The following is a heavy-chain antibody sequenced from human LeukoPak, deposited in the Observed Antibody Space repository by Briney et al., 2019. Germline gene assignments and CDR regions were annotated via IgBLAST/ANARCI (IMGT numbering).Heavy chain of an antibody. Sequence: QPGGSLRLSCEASGFSFSAAWMTWVRQAPGKGLEWVATIENDGSDKYYVDSVKGRFTLSRDNAKNLVYLQMNSLRVEDTAVYYCVNLGYSDGGQGTLVTVSS. V-gene: IGHV3-7*01. D-gene: IGHD5-12*01. J-gene: IGHJ4*02. CDR1: GFSFSAAW. CDR2: IENDGSDK. CDR3: VNLGYSD.